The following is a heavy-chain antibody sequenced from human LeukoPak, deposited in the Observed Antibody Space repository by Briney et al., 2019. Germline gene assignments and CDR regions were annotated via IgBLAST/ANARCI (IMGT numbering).Heavy chain of an antibody. Sequence: SETLSLTCTVSGGSMSNYYWTWIRQPPGKGLEWIGYIFYGGSNNYNPSLKSRVTISVDTSKNQFSLNLTSVTAADTAVYYCARASYYGSGRFHYWGQGTLVTVSS. CDR3: ARASYYGSGRFHY. CDR1: GGSMSNYY. CDR2: IFYGGSN. V-gene: IGHV4-59*01. J-gene: IGHJ4*02. D-gene: IGHD3-10*01.